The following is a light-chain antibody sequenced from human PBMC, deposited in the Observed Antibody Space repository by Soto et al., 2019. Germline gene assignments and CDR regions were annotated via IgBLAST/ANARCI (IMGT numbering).Light chain of an antibody. V-gene: IGLV2-14*01. CDR2: EVS. J-gene: IGLJ2*01. CDR1: SSDVGYNY. CDR3: SSYTSSSTSVL. Sequence: QSVLTQPASVSGSPGQSITISCTGSSSDVGYNYVSWYQQHPGKAPILMIFEVSNRPSGVSIRFSGSKSGNTASLTISGLQAEDEADYYCSSYTSSSTSVLFGGGTKLTVL.